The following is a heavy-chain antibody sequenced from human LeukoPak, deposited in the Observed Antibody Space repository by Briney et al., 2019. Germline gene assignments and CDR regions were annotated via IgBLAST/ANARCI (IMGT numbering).Heavy chain of an antibody. CDR3: AKDLGGGFGENLFDY. CDR1: GFTFSDYY. J-gene: IGHJ4*02. D-gene: IGHD3-10*01. Sequence: GGSLRLSCAASGFTFSDYYMSWVRQAPGKGLEWVSYISSSSSYTNYADSVKGRFTISRDNAKNSLYLQMNSLRAEDTAVYYCAKDLGGGFGENLFDYWGQGTLVTVSS. CDR2: ISSSSSYT. V-gene: IGHV3-11*05.